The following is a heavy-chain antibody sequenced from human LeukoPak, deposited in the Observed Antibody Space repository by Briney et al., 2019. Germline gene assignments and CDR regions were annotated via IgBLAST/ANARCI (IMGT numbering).Heavy chain of an antibody. Sequence: PSETLSPTCTVSGGSISSHYWTWIRQPPGRKLEWIGYIHFSGSTKYNPSLESRVTISVDTSRTQFSLKLRSVTAADTAVYFCARRPAYYYDSSGYYDSWGQGTLVTVSS. V-gene: IGHV4-59*08. J-gene: IGHJ5*01. D-gene: IGHD3-22*01. CDR1: GGSISSHY. CDR2: IHFSGST. CDR3: ARRPAYYYDSSGYYDS.